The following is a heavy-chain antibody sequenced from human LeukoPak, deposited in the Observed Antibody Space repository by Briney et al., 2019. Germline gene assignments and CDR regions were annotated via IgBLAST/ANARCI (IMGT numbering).Heavy chain of an antibody. CDR2: IDREDGQT. CDR3: ATVGYSYGAFDY. D-gene: IGHD5-18*01. Sequence: ASVKVSCKVSGYTLIEISMYWVRQAPGKGLEWMGGIDREDGQTIYAQKFQGRVTMTEDTSTDTAYMEVSRLTSEDTAFYYCATVGYSYGAFDYWGQGTLATVSS. J-gene: IGHJ4*02. CDR1: GYTLIEIS. V-gene: IGHV1-24*01.